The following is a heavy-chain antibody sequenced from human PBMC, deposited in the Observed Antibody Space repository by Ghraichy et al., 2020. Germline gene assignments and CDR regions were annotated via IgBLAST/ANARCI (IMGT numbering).Heavy chain of an antibody. V-gene: IGHV4-39*01. CDR2: IYYSGST. CDR1: GGSISSSSYY. Sequence: SETLSLTCTVSGGSISSSSYYWGWIRQPPGKGLEWIGSIYYSGSTYYNPSLKSRVTISVDTSKNQFSLKLSSVTAADTAVYYCARQHISSRGAFDIWGQGTMVTVSS. D-gene: IGHD6-13*01. J-gene: IGHJ3*02. CDR3: ARQHISSRGAFDI.